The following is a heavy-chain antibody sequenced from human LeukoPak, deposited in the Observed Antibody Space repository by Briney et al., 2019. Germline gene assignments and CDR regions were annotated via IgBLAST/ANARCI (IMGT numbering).Heavy chain of an antibody. CDR3: AKDGSGLTYDFDQ. J-gene: IGHJ4*02. Sequence: GGSLTLSCAGSGFIFSGYGMHWVRPTPGKGLEGVAVISYGGSNKYYADSVKGRFTISRDNSKNTMYLQMNSLRAEDTAMYYCAKDGSGLTYDFDQWGQGTLVTVPS. D-gene: IGHD1-26*01. V-gene: IGHV3-30*18. CDR1: GFIFSGYG. CDR2: ISYGGSNK.